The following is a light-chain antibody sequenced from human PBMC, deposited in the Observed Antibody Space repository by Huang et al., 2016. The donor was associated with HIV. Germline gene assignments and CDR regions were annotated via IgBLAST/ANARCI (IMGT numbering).Light chain of an antibody. CDR1: QSLLDSDDGNTY. V-gene: IGKV2-40*01. CDR2: TLS. Sequence: DIVMTQTPLSLPVTPGEPASISCRSSQSLLDSDDGNTYLDWYLQKPGQSPQLLIHTLSYRAFGVPDRFSGSGSGTDFTLKISRVEAEDVGVYYCMQRIDFITFGQGTRLEIK. J-gene: IGKJ5*01. CDR3: MQRIDFIT.